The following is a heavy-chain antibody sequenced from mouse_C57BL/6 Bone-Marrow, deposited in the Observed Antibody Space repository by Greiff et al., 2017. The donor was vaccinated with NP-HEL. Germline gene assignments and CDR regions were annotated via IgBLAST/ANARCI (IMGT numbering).Heavy chain of an antibody. CDR2: ISSGSSTI. CDR3: ARGVLYYAMDY. Sequence: EVHLVESGGGLVKPGGSLKLSCAASGFTFSDYGMHWVRQAPEKGLEWVAYISSGSSTIYYADTVKGRFTISRDNAKNTLFLQMTSLRSEDTAMYYCARGVLYYAMDYWGQGTSVTVSS. J-gene: IGHJ4*01. V-gene: IGHV5-17*01. CDR1: GFTFSDYG.